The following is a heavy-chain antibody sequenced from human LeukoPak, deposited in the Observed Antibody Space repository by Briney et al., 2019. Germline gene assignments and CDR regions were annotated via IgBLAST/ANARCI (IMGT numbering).Heavy chain of an antibody. D-gene: IGHD2-15*01. Sequence: GGSLRLSCAASGFTVSSDYMNWVGQAPGKGLEWVSVIYSDGSTYYAGSVRGRFTISRDKSKNTLYLQLTSLRAEDTAVYFCARQSGGPYNWFDPWGQGTLVTVSS. V-gene: IGHV3-66*04. CDR1: GFTVSSDY. J-gene: IGHJ5*02. CDR2: IYSDGST. CDR3: ARQSGGPYNWFDP.